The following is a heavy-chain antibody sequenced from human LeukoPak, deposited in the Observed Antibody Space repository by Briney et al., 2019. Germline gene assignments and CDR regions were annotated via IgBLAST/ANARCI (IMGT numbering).Heavy chain of an antibody. CDR3: ARDRYSNYANDAFDI. D-gene: IGHD4-11*01. CDR1: GGSISSGGYY. Sequence: KASETLSLTCTVSGGSISSGGYYWSWIRQPAGKGLEWIGRIYTSGSTNYNPSLKSRVTMSVDTSKNQFSLKLSSVTAADTAVYYCARDRYSNYANDAFDIWGQGTMVTVSS. CDR2: IYTSGST. V-gene: IGHV4-61*02. J-gene: IGHJ3*02.